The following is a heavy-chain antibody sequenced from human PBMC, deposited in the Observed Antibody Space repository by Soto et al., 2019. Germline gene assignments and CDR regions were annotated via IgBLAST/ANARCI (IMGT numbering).Heavy chain of an antibody. J-gene: IGHJ4*02. CDR2: IIPIFGTA. V-gene: IGHV1-69*13. CDR3: APTVARGY. CDR1: GYTFTSYG. Sequence: QVQLVQSGAEVKKPGASVKVSCKASGYTFTSYGISWVRQAPGQGLEWMGWIIPIFGTANYAQKFQGRVTITADESTSAAYMELSSLRSEDTAVYYCAPTVARGYWGQGTLVTVAS. D-gene: IGHD4-4*01.